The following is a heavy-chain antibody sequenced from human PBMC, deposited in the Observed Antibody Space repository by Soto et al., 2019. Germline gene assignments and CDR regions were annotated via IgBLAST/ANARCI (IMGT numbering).Heavy chain of an antibody. CDR3: ARVPRQMLYGPTRNGMDV. J-gene: IGHJ6*02. CDR2: IIPAFGTT. V-gene: IGHV1-69*01. Sequence: QVQLVQSGAAVSKPGSSVKVSCKASGGTFGIYAIGWVRQAPGHGLEWMGGIIPAFGTTKNAQKFQDRVDMTADESTNTVYMELIGLRFDDSAVYYCARVPRQMLYGPTRNGMDVWGQGTTLIVSS. CDR1: GGTFGIYA. D-gene: IGHD2-2*02.